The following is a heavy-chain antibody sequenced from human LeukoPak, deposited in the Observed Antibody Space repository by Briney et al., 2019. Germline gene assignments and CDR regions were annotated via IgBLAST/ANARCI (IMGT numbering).Heavy chain of an antibody. CDR3: ARGGYGGGWSSLNFDY. V-gene: IGHV4-59*01. Sequence: ASGTLSLTCTVSGGSISSYHWNWIRQAPGKGLEWIGYIYYSGSTNYNPSLKSRVTISVDTSKNQFSLKLSSVTAADTAVYYCARGGYGGGWSSLNFDYWGQGTLVTVSS. CDR1: GGSISSYH. J-gene: IGHJ4*02. D-gene: IGHD6-19*01. CDR2: IYYSGST.